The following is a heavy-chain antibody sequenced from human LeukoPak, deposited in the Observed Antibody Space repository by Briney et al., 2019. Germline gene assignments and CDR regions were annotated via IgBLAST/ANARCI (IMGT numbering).Heavy chain of an antibody. V-gene: IGHV3-43*01. J-gene: IGHJ4*02. CDR3: AKDPSYDSSGYFDY. CDR1: GFTFDDYT. D-gene: IGHD3-22*01. Sequence: GGSLRLSCAASGFTFDDYTMHWVRQAPGKGLEWVSLISWDGGSTYYADSVKGRFTISRDNSKNSPYLQMNSLRAEDTALYYCAKDPSYDSSGYFDYWGQGTLVTVSS. CDR2: ISWDGGST.